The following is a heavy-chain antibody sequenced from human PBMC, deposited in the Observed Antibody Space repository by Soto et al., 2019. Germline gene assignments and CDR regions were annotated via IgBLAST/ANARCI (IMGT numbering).Heavy chain of an antibody. V-gene: IGHV1-69*06. Sequence: SVKVSCKASGGTFSSHAISWVRQAPGQGLEWMGGIIPIFGTANYAQKFQGRVTITADKSTSTAYMELSSLRSEDTAVYYCARDGRYCSGGSCYSTHDYWGQGTLVTVSS. CDR2: IIPIFGTA. D-gene: IGHD2-15*01. CDR3: ARDGRYCSGGSCYSTHDY. CDR1: GGTFSSHA. J-gene: IGHJ4*02.